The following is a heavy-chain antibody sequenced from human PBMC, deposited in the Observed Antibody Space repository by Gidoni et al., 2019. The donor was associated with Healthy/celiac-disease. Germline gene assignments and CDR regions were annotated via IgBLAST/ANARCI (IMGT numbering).Heavy chain of an antibody. CDR3: AKLRHSSSSKGWFDP. D-gene: IGHD6-6*01. Sequence: EVQMLESGGGLVQPGGSLRLSWAASGFTFSSYAMSWVRQAPGKGLEWVSAISGSGGSTYYADSVKGRFTISSDNSKNTLYLQMNSLRAEDTAVYYCAKLRHSSSSKGWFDPWGQGTLVTVSS. CDR2: ISGSGGST. CDR1: GFTFSSYA. V-gene: IGHV3-23*01. J-gene: IGHJ5*02.